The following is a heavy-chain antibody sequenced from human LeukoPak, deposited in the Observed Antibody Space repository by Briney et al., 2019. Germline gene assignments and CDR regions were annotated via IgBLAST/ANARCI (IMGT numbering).Heavy chain of an antibody. Sequence: ASVKVSCKASGYTFTSYGISWVRQAPGQGLEWMGWISAYNGNTNYAQKFQGRVTMTRDTSISTAYMELSRLRSDDTAVYYCAREDEALDAFDIWGQGTMVTVSS. V-gene: IGHV1-18*01. CDR1: GYTFTSYG. J-gene: IGHJ3*02. CDR3: AREDEALDAFDI. CDR2: ISAYNGNT.